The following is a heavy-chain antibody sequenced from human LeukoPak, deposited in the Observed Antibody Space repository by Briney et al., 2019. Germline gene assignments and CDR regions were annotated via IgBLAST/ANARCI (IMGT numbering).Heavy chain of an antibody. CDR1: GFTFSSYW. V-gene: IGHV3-7*01. CDR2: IKQDGSEK. Sequence: GGSLRLSCAASGFTFSSYWMSWVRQAPGKGLEWVANIKQDGSEKYYVDSVKGRFAISRDNAKNSLYLQMNSLRAEDTAVYCCARDPPYYYDSSGFWGQGTLVTVSS. CDR3: ARDPPYYYDSSGF. J-gene: IGHJ4*02. D-gene: IGHD3-22*01.